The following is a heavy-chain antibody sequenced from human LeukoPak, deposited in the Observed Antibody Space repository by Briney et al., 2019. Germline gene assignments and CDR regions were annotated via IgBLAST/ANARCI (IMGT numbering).Heavy chain of an antibody. Sequence: SETLSLTCTVSGSSISNSNHYWGWIRQPPGKGLEWTGSISSSGSTYYNPSHKSRVTISVDMSKNQFSLKLTSVTAADTAVYFCARPVTVIRGVGWFDPWGQGTLVTVSS. CDR1: GSSISNSNHY. CDR3: ARPVTVIRGVGWFDP. J-gene: IGHJ5*02. CDR2: ISSSGST. V-gene: IGHV4-39*01. D-gene: IGHD3-10*01.